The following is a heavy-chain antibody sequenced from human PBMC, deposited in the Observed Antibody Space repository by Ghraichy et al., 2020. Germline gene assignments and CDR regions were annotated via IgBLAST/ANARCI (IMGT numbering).Heavy chain of an antibody. CDR1: GFTLSSDD. Sequence: GGSLRLSCAASGFTLSSDDMNWVRQAPGKGLEWVSGIIYTGDSTYYAASVKGRFSISRDSSKNTLYLQMNSLRAEDTAIYYCAKMNWASQSPNGWGQGTLVTVSS. J-gene: IGHJ4*02. V-gene: IGHV3-23*01. CDR2: IIYTGDST. CDR3: AKMNWASQSPNG. D-gene: IGHD7-27*01.